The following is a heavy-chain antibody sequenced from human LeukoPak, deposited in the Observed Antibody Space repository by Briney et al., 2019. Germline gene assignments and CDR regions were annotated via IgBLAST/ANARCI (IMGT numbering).Heavy chain of an antibody. CDR3: ARDQSTSMITWDY. CDR1: GYTFTSYN. V-gene: IGHV1-46*01. D-gene: IGHD3-16*01. CDR2: INPSSGTT. J-gene: IGHJ4*02. Sequence: ASVKVSCKASGYTFTSYNMHWVRQAPGQGLEWMGIINPSSGTTSYTQKTHGRVTMTRDTSTSTVYMELSSLTSDDTAVYYCARDQSTSMITWDYWGQGTLVTVSS.